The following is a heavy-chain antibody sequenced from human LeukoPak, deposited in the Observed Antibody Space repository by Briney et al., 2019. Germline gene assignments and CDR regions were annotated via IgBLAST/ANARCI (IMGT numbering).Heavy chain of an antibody. V-gene: IGHV1-3*01. CDR1: GYTFTGYY. D-gene: IGHD3-10*01. CDR2: INAGNGNT. Sequence: ASVKVSCKASGYTFTGYYMHWVRQAPGQRLEWMGWINAGNGNTKYSQKFQGRVTITRDTSASTAYMGLSSLRSEDTAVYYCARGSPDTRAKNDYWGQGTLVTVSS. CDR3: ARGSPDTRAKNDY. J-gene: IGHJ4*02.